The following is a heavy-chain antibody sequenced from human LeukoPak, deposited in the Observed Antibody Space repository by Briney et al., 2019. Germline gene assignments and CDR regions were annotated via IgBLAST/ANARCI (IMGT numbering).Heavy chain of an antibody. CDR3: ARGDALVAARMLYY. Sequence: ASVKVSCKASGYTFTGYYMHWVRQAPGQGLEWMGWINPNSGGTNYAQKFQGRVTMTRDTSISTAYMELRSLRSDDTAVYYCARGDALVAARMLYYWGQGTLVTVSS. D-gene: IGHD2-15*01. J-gene: IGHJ4*02. CDR1: GYTFTGYY. V-gene: IGHV1-2*02. CDR2: INPNSGGT.